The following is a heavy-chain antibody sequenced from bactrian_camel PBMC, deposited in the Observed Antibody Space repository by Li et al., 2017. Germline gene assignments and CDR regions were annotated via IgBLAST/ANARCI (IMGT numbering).Heavy chain of an antibody. CDR1: GFTFSSNA. V-gene: IGHV3S31*01. Sequence: VQLVESGGGTVQPGGSLRLSCAASGFTFSSNAMTWVRLAPGKGLEWVSTINNGGDSTYYADSVKGRFTISRDNVGNTLNLQMNSPKTEDTAMYSCTGSGSAWCLGYCGQGTQVTVS. D-gene: IGHD6*01. CDR3: TGSGSAWCLGY. CDR2: INNGGDST. J-gene: IGHJ6*01.